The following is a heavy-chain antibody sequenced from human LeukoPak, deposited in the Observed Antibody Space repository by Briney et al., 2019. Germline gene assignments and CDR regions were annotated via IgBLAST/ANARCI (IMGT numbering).Heavy chain of an antibody. Sequence: GGSLRLSCAASGFTFSDYYMSWIRQAPGKGLEWVSYISSSGSTIYYADSVKGRFTISRDNAKNSLYLQMNSLRAEDTAVYYCARDQEDTYYYGSGSYPNYWGQGTLVTVSS. CDR2: ISSSGSTI. CDR3: ARDQEDTYYYGSGSYPNY. D-gene: IGHD3-10*01. V-gene: IGHV3-11*01. J-gene: IGHJ4*02. CDR1: GFTFSDYY.